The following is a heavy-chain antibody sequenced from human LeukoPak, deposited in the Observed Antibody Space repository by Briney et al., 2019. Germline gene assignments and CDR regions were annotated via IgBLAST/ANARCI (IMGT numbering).Heavy chain of an antibody. CDR1: GFTFSSYS. Sequence: PGGSLRLSCAASGFTFSSYSMNWVRQAPGKGLEWVSSISSSSSYIYYADSVKGRFTISRDNAKNSLYLQMNSLRAEDTAVYYCAKFLSYGDADFDYWGQGTLVTVSS. J-gene: IGHJ4*02. D-gene: IGHD4-17*01. V-gene: IGHV3-21*01. CDR3: AKFLSYGDADFDY. CDR2: ISSSSSYI.